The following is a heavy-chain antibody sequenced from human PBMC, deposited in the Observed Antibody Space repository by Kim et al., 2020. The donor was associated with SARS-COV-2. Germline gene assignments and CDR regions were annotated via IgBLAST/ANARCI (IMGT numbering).Heavy chain of an antibody. CDR1: GFTFDDYA. CDR3: AKGYSSSRGYYYYGMDV. V-gene: IGHV3-9*01. CDR2: ISWNSGSI. Sequence: GGSLRLSCAASGFTFDDYAMHWVRQAPGKGLEWVSGISWNSGSIGYADSVKGRFTISRDNAKNSLYLQMNSLIAEDTALYYCAKGYSSSRGYYYYGMDVWGQGTTVTVSS. D-gene: IGHD6-13*01. J-gene: IGHJ6*02.